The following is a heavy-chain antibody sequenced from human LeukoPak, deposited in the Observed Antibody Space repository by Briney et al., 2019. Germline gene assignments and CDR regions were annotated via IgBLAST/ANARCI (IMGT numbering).Heavy chain of an antibody. Sequence: GGSLRLSCAASGFTFSSYSMNWVRQAPGKGLEWVSSISSSSSYIYYADSVKGRFTISRDNAKNSLYLQMNSLRAEDTALYYCAKDQDTAMVTPYFDYWGQGTLVTVSS. V-gene: IGHV3-21*04. D-gene: IGHD5-18*01. J-gene: IGHJ4*02. CDR3: AKDQDTAMVTPYFDY. CDR2: ISSSSSYI. CDR1: GFTFSSYS.